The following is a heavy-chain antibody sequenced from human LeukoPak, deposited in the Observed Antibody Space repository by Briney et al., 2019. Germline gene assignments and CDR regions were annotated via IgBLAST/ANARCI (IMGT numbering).Heavy chain of an antibody. D-gene: IGHD5-12*01. CDR2: ISSSSSYI. CDR1: GFTFSSYS. J-gene: IGHJ4*02. Sequence: NPGGSLRLSCAASGFTFSSYSMNWVRQARGKWLEWVSSISSSSSYIYYADSVKGRFTISRDNAKNSLYLQMNSLRAEDTAVYYCARVSDVDIVATREVGATPDYWGQGTLVTVSS. CDR3: ARVSDVDIVATREVGATPDY. V-gene: IGHV3-21*01.